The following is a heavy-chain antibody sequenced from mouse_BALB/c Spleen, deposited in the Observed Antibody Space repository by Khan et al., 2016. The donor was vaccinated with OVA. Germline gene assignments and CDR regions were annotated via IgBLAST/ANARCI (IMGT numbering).Heavy chain of an antibody. D-gene: IGHD1-1*02. CDR2: ISYSGNT. CDR1: GYSITSDYA. CDR3: ARVYGGDFDY. Sequence: EVKLLESGPGLVKPSQSLSLTCTVTGYSITSDYAWNWIRQLPGNKLEWMGFISYSGNTNYNPSLKSRISITRDTSKYQFFLQLNSVTTEDTATDYSARVYGGDFDYWGQGTTLTVSS. J-gene: IGHJ2*01. V-gene: IGHV3-2*02.